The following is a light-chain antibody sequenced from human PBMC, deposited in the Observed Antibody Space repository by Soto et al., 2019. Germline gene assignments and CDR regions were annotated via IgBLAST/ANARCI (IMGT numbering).Light chain of an antibody. CDR2: VGTGGIEG. CDR3: GTDHGSGSDFVWL. J-gene: IGLJ2*01. CDR1: SVYIYDR. Sequence: QSVLTQPPSASASLGASVTLTCTLSSVYIYDRVNWYQQRPGKGPRFVMRVGTGGIEGSKGDGIPDRFSVLGSGLNRYLTIKNIREEDESDYYCGTDHGSGSDFVWLYGGGTKLTVL. V-gene: IGLV9-49*01.